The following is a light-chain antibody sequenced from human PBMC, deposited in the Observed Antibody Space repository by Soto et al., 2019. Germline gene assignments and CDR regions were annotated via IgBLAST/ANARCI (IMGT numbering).Light chain of an antibody. CDR2: GNN. CDR3: QSYDSSLSAYV. V-gene: IGLV1-40*01. Sequence: QSVLAQPPSVSGAPGQKVTISCTGSSSNIGAGYDLHWYRQLPGTAPKLLLYGNNNRPSGVPDRFSGSKSGTSASLAITGLQAEDEADYYCQSYDSSLSAYVFGTGTRSPS. CDR1: SSNIGAGYD. J-gene: IGLJ1*01.